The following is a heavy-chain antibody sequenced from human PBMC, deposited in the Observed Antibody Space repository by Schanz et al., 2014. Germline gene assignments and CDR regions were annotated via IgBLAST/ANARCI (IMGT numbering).Heavy chain of an antibody. CDR1: GSTFSAYA. CDR3: AKDPHRDYGGKPQAFDI. Sequence: QAQLVESGGGVVQPGRPLKLSCAASGSTFSAYAMHGARQAPGKGLEWVAVIWYDGNNKYYADSVKGRFTISRDNSKNTLYLQMNSLRAEDTALYYCAKDPHRDYGGKPQAFDIWGQGTMVTVSS. D-gene: IGHD4-17*01. J-gene: IGHJ3*02. V-gene: IGHV3-33*06. CDR2: IWYDGNNK.